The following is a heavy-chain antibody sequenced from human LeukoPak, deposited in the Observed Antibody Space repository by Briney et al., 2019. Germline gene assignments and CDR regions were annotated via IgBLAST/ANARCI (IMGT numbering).Heavy chain of an antibody. Sequence: SETLSLTCTVSGGSITTYYWSWIRQPAGKGLEWIGRIYTSGSTDYNPSLKSRVTMSVDTSKNQFSLKLNSVTAADTAVYYCARERGLWPAYDYCMDVWGKGTMVTVSS. J-gene: IGHJ6*03. V-gene: IGHV4-4*07. D-gene: IGHD3-16*01. CDR1: GGSITTYY. CDR3: ARERGLWPAYDYCMDV. CDR2: IYTSGST.